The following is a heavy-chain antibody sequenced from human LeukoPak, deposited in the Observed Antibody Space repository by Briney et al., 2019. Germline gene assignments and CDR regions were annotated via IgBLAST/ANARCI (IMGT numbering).Heavy chain of an antibody. CDR3: ARDPMADFDY. V-gene: IGHV3-30*04. D-gene: IGHD2-8*01. CDR1: GFTFSTYA. CDR2: ISNDGRNK. J-gene: IGHJ4*02. Sequence: GGSLRLSCAASGFTFSTYAMHWVRQAPGKGLEWVAVISNDGRNKIYADSVKGRLTISRDNSKNTLFLQMNSLRTEDTAVYYCARDPMADFDYWGQGSLVTVSS.